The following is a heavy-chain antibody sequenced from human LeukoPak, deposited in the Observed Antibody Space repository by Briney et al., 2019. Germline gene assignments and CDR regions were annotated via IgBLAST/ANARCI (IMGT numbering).Heavy chain of an antibody. V-gene: IGHV3-30-3*01. CDR3: ARDRWELLYYFDY. Sequence: GGSLRLSCAASGFTFSSYAMHWVRQAPGEGLEWVAVISYDGSNKYYADSVKGRFTISRDNSKNTLYLQMNSLRAEDTAVYYCARDRWELLYYFDYWGQGTLVTVSS. CDR1: GFTFSSYA. CDR2: ISYDGSNK. D-gene: IGHD1-26*01. J-gene: IGHJ4*02.